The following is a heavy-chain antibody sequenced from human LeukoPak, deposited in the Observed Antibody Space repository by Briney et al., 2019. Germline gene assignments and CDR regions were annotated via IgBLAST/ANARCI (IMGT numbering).Heavy chain of an antibody. V-gene: IGHV3-30-3*01. Sequence: PGGSLRLSCAASGFTFSSYAMHWVRQAPGKGLEWVAVISYDGSNKYYADSVKGRFTISRDNSKNTLYLQMNSLRAEDTAVYYCARDEFFLGASYYFDYWGQGTLVTVSS. CDR1: GFTFSSYA. D-gene: IGHD1-26*01. CDR2: ISYDGSNK. CDR3: ARDEFFLGASYYFDY. J-gene: IGHJ4*02.